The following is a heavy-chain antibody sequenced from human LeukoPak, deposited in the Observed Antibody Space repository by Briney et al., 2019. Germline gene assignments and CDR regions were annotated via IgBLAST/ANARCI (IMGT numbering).Heavy chain of an antibody. V-gene: IGHV3-23*01. CDR3: AKDMRFDRTPYYFDY. J-gene: IGHJ4*02. CDR2: IDHTGDRT. D-gene: IGHD3-9*01. CDR1: GFTFSSYT. Sequence: QPGGSLRLSCAASGFTFSSYTMAWVRQAPGKGLEWISDIDHTGDRTYYRDSVKGQFTISRDNSKNTLYLQMNSLRAEDTAVYYCAKDMRFDRTPYYFDYWGQGTLVTVSS.